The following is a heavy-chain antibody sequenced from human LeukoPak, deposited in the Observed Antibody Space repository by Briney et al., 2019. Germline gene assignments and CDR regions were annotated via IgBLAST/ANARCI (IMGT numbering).Heavy chain of an antibody. CDR2: IYYSGST. J-gene: IGHJ3*02. Sequence: PSETLSLTCTVSGVSISSYYWSWIRQPPGKGLEWIGYIYYSGSTNYNPSLKSRVTISVDTSKNQFSLKLSSVTAADTAVYYCARQRGYYDSSGYPYDAFDIWGQGTMVTVSS. CDR1: GVSISSYY. V-gene: IGHV4-59*01. D-gene: IGHD3-22*01. CDR3: ARQRGYYDSSGYPYDAFDI.